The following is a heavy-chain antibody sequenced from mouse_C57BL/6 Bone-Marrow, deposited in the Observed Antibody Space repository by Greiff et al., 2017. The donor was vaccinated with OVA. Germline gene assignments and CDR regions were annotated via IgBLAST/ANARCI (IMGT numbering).Heavy chain of an antibody. J-gene: IGHJ3*01. CDR3: AREEGYYYGSSWFAY. CDR2: IDPSDSYT. V-gene: IGHV1-69*01. CDR1: GYTFTSYW. Sequence: VKLQQPGAELVMPGASVKLSCKASGYTFTSYWMHWVKQRPGQGLEWIGEIDPSDSYTNYNQKFKGKSTLTVDKSSSTAYMQLSSLTSEDSAVYYCAREEGYYYGSSWFAYWGQGTLVTVSA. D-gene: IGHD1-1*01.